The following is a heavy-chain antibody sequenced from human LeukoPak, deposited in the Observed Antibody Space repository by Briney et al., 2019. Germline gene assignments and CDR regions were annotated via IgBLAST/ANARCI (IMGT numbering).Heavy chain of an antibody. CDR3: ARGRGVAGPYYFDY. V-gene: IGHV3-33*01. D-gene: IGHD6-19*01. Sequence: GGSLRLSCAASGFTFSSYGMHWVRQAPGKGLEWVAVIWYDGSNKYYADSAKGRFTISRDNSKNTLYLQMNSLRAEDTAVYYCARGRGVAGPYYFDYWGQGTLVTVSS. J-gene: IGHJ4*02. CDR1: GFTFSSYG. CDR2: IWYDGSNK.